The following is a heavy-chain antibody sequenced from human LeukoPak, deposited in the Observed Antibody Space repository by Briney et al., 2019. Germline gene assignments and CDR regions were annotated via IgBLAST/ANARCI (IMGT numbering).Heavy chain of an antibody. V-gene: IGHV1-24*01. CDR1: GYALTELS. D-gene: IGHD3-10*01. CDR3: AGDVLVSGGSYYHGF. J-gene: IGHJ4*02. Sequence: GASVKVSCKASGYALTELSIHWVRQAPGKGFEWMGGVDPKDGETIYAQNFQDRVTVTDDRSTDTSYMELRGLTSEDTALYYCAGDVLVSGGSYYHGFWGQGTLVTVSS. CDR2: VDPKDGET.